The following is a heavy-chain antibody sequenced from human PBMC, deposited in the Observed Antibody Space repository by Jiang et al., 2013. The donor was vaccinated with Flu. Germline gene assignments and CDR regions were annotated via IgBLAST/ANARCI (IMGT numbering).Heavy chain of an antibody. CDR1: GGTFSSYA. J-gene: IGHJ6*02. Sequence: SGAEVKKPGSSVKVSCKASGGTFSSYAISWVRQAPGQGLEWMGGIIPIFGTANYAQKFQGRVTITADESTSTAYMELSSLRSEDTAVYYCASIRYGDYEREYGMDVWGQGTTVTVSS. V-gene: IGHV1-69*01. D-gene: IGHD4-17*01. CDR2: IIPIFGTA. CDR3: ASIRYGDYEREYGMDV.